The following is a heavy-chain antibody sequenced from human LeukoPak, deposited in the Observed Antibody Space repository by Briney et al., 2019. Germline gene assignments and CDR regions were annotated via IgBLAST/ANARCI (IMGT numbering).Heavy chain of an antibody. J-gene: IGHJ6*02. Sequence: PGGTLRLSCAASGFTFSNAWMSWVRQAPGKGLEWVGRIKSKTDGGTTDYAAPVKGRFTISRDDSKNTLYLQMNSLKTENTAVYYCTTGADIVVVPAALYYYYYGMDVWGQGTTVTVSS. CDR2: IKSKTDGGTT. D-gene: IGHD2-2*01. CDR3: TTGADIVVVPAALYYYYYGMDV. V-gene: IGHV3-15*01. CDR1: GFTFSNAW.